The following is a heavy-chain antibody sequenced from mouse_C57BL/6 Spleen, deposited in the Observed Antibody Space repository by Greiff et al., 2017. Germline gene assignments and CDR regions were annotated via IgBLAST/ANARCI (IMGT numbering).Heavy chain of an antibody. CDR1: GYTFTDYN. Sequence: EVQLQQSGPELVKPGASVKIPCKASGYTFTDYNMDWVKQSHGKSLEWIGDINPNNGGTIYNQKFKGKATLTVDKSSSTAYMELRSLTSEDTAVYYCARRAYDCYYVWFAYWGQGTLVTVSA. D-gene: IGHD2-3*01. J-gene: IGHJ3*01. CDR2: INPNNGGT. CDR3: ARRAYDCYYVWFAY. V-gene: IGHV1-18*01.